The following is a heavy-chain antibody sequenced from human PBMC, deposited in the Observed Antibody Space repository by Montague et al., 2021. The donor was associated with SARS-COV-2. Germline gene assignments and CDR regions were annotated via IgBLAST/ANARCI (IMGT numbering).Heavy chain of an antibody. V-gene: IGHV4-59*08. CDR2: IYFSGST. D-gene: IGHD3-22*01. J-gene: IGHJ3*02. CDR3: ARHGRFSVIVNTPRGAFDI. Sequence: SETLSLTCTVSGVSISSYYWSWIRQPPGKGLEWIGCIYFSGSTNYNPSLKSRVTMSVGTSKNQFSLKLSSVTAADTAVYYCARHGRFSVIVNTPRGAFDIRGQGTMVTVSS. CDR1: GVSISSYY.